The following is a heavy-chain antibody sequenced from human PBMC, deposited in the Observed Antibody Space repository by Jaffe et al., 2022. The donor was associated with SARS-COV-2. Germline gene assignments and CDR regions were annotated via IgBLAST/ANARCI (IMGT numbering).Heavy chain of an antibody. Sequence: QVQLQQWGAGLLKPSETLSLTCGVYGGSFTAYNWIWIRQSPKGLEWIGKIDHHGTTNYNPSLNSRVTISVDTSKKQFSLRVNSVTAADTAMYYCARASEYGGDYTYYFDHWGQGTLVNVSS. J-gene: IGHJ4*02. CDR1: GGSFTAYN. V-gene: IGHV4-34*02. CDR2: IDHHGTT. D-gene: IGHD2-21*02. CDR3: ARASEYGGDYTYYFDH.